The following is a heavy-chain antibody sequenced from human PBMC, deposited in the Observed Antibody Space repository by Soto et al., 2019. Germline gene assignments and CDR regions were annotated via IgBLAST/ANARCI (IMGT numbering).Heavy chain of an antibody. Sequence: SETLSLTCTVSGGSLSSCYWSWIRQPPGKGLEWIGYIYHSGSTNYNPSLKSRVTISVDTSKNQFSLKLSSVTAADPAVYYCAESARSPLYLQAFRAQGTTVTVSS. J-gene: IGHJ6*02. V-gene: IGHV4-59*01. D-gene: IGHD4-4*01. CDR1: GGSLSSCY. CDR2: IYHSGST. CDR3: AESARSPLYLQAF.